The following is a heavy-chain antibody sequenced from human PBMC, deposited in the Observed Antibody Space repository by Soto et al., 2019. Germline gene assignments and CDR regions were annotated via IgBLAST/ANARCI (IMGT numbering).Heavy chain of an antibody. CDR2: IYYSGST. J-gene: IGHJ6*04. D-gene: IGHD6-13*01. V-gene: IGHV4-59*08. Sequence: PSETLSLTCTVSGGSISSYYWSWIRQPPGKGLEWIGYIYYSGSTNYNPSLKSRVTISVDTSKNQFSLKLSSVTAADTAVYYCARHAARDYYYYGMDVWGKGTTVTVSS. CDR3: ARHAARDYYYYGMDV. CDR1: GGSISSYY.